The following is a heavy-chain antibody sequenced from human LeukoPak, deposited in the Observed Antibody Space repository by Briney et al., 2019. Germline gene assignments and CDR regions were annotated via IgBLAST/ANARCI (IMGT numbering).Heavy chain of an antibody. D-gene: IGHD3-3*01. J-gene: IGHJ3*02. V-gene: IGHV1-18*01. CDR3: ARAERFLEWYEDAFDI. Sequence: ASVKVSCKASGYTFTSYDINWVRQATGQGLEWMGWISAYNGNTKYAQKLQGRVTMTTGPSTSTAYMELRSLRSDDTALYYCARAERFLEWYEDAFDIWGQGTMVTVSS. CDR2: ISAYNGNT. CDR1: GYTFTSYD.